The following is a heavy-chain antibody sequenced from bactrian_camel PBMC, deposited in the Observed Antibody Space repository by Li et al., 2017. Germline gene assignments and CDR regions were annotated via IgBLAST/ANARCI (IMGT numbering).Heavy chain of an antibody. CDR1: QDGSNTYC. CDR3: AADRVWLGSCRPRIDFGY. V-gene: IGHV3S1*01. J-gene: IGHJ6*01. CDR2: IYIGGGNI. Sequence: QVQLVESGGGSVQVGGSMRLSCTAPQDGSNTYCTAWFRQAPGKEREGVAAIYIGGGNIYYSDSVRGRFTISKDNAKNTLYLQMNMLKPEDTAMYYCAADRVWLGSCRPRIDFGYSGQGTQVTVS. D-gene: IGHD1*01.